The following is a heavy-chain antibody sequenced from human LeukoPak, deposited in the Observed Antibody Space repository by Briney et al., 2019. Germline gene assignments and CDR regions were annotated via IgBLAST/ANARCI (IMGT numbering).Heavy chain of an antibody. V-gene: IGHV4-4*07. Sequence: SETLSLTCTVSGGSISSYYWSWIRQPAGKGLEWIGRIYTNGSTNYNPSLTSRVTMSVDTSKNQFSLMLSSVTAADTAVYYCARGGYYYDSSGYYSFDYWGQGTLVTVSS. CDR1: GGSISSYY. CDR3: ARGGYYYDSSGYYSFDY. J-gene: IGHJ4*02. CDR2: IYTNGST. D-gene: IGHD3-22*01.